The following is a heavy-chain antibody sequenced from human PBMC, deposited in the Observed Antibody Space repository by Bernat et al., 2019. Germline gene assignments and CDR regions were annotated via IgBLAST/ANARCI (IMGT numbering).Heavy chain of an antibody. CDR2: INHSGST. CDR3: ARSSSWYRPFDY. D-gene: IGHD6-13*01. CDR1: GGSFSGYY. Sequence: QVQLQQWGAGLLKPSETLSLTCAVYGGSFSGYYWSWTRQPPGKGPEWIGAINHSGSTNYNPSLKSRVTISVDTSKNQFSLRLSSVTAADAAVYYCARSSSWYRPFDYWGQGTLVTVSS. V-gene: IGHV4-34*01. J-gene: IGHJ4*02.